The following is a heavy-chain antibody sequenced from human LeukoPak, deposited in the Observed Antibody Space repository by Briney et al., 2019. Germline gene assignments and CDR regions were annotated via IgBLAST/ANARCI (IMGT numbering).Heavy chain of an antibody. D-gene: IGHD3-10*01. CDR2: INPNSGGT. V-gene: IGHV1-2*06. CDR1: GYTFTGYY. CDR3: ARGLRYGLGSYSDY. J-gene: IGHJ4*02. Sequence: GASVKVSCKASGYTFTGYYMHWARQAPGQGLEWMGRINPNSGGTNYAQKFQGRVTMTRDTSISTAYMELSRLRSDDTAVYYCARGLRYGLGSYSDYWGQGTLVTVSS.